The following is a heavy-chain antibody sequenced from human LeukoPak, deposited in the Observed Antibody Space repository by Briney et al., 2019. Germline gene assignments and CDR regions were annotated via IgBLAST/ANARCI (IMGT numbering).Heavy chain of an antibody. V-gene: IGHV4-4*07. CDR3: ARGGTGTETPFDY. D-gene: IGHD1-14*01. J-gene: IGHJ4*02. CDR1: GGSISSYY. Sequence: PSETLSLTCTGSGGSISSYYWSWIRQPAGKGLEGIGRIYTSGSTNYNPSLKSRVTISVDTSKNQFSLKLSSVTAEDTAVYYCARGGTGTETPFDYWGQGTLVTVSS. CDR2: IYTSGST.